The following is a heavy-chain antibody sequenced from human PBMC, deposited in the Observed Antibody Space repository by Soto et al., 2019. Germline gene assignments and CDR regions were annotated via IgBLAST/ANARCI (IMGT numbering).Heavy chain of an antibody. CDR3: ALLGGWSGGSSGMDV. CDR2: IRRKANSYTT. Sequence: EVQLVESGGGLVQPGGSLRLSCAASGLIFSDYHMDWVRQAPGKGLEWVGRIRRKANSYTTEYAASVEGRFTISRDDSKTSLYLQMNSLKSEDTAVYYCALLGGWSGGSSGMDVWGQGTTVTVSS. V-gene: IGHV3-72*01. J-gene: IGHJ6*02. CDR1: GLIFSDYH. D-gene: IGHD6-19*01.